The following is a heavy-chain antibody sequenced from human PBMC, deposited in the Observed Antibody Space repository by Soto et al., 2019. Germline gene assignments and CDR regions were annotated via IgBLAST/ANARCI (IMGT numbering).Heavy chain of an antibody. CDR2: ISGSGGST. J-gene: IGHJ4*02. CDR1: GFTFSSYA. CDR3: GMVYAISYFDY. Sequence: GGSLRLSCAASGFTFSSYAMSWVRQAPGKGLEWVSAISGSGGSTYYADSVKGRFTISGDNSKNTRYLQMNSLRAEDTAVYYCGMVYAISYFDYWGQGTLVTVAS. V-gene: IGHV3-23*01. D-gene: IGHD2-8*01.